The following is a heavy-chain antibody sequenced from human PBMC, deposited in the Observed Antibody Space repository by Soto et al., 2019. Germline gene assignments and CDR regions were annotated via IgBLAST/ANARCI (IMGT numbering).Heavy chain of an antibody. J-gene: IGHJ4*02. CDR1: GYTFTSYD. V-gene: IGHV1-8*01. D-gene: IGHD2-8*01. Sequence: ASVKVSCKASGYTFTSYDINWVRQATGQGLEWMGWMNPNSGNTGYAQKFQGRVTMTRNTSISTAYMELSSLRSEDTAVYYCARGQRDIVLMVYATGEFDYWGQGTLVTVSS. CDR2: MNPNSGNT. CDR3: ARGQRDIVLMVYATGEFDY.